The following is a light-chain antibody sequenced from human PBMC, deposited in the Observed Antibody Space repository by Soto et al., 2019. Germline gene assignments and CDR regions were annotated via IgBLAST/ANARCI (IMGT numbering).Light chain of an antibody. Sequence: EIVLTQSPATLSSFPGDRVTLSCRANQSVSGSDLAWYQQKPGQAPRLLISGVSNRATGTPDRFSGSGSGTDFTLTISSLEPEDFAVFYCHQYGISPPTFGPGTKVDIK. J-gene: IGKJ1*01. CDR3: HQYGISPPT. V-gene: IGKV3-20*01. CDR2: GVS. CDR1: QSVSGSD.